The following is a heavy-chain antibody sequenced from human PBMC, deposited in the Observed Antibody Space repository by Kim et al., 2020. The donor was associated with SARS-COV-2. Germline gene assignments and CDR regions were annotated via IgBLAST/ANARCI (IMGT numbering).Heavy chain of an antibody. J-gene: IGHJ4*02. CDR1: GYTFTSYG. CDR2: ISAYNGNT. D-gene: IGHD6-6*01. V-gene: IGHV1-18*04. Sequence: ASVKVSCKASGYTFTSYGISWVRQAPGQGLEWMGWISAYNGNTNYAQKLQGRVTMTTDTSTSTAYMELRSLRSDDTAVYYCARSKLIAADGGRCDYWGQGTLVTVSS. CDR3: ARSKLIAADGGRCDY.